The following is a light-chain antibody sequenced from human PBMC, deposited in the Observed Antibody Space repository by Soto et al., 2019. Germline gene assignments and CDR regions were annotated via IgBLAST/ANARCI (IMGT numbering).Light chain of an antibody. V-gene: IGKV1-9*01. CDR1: QGISSY. J-gene: IGKJ3*01. CDR2: AAS. Sequence: IQLTQSPSSLSASVGDRVTITCRASQGISSYVAWYQQKPGKAPKLLIYAASTLQSGVPTRFSGSGSGTAVTLTISGLQREDFATYCCPQLHSYPLTLGPGTKVDIK. CDR3: PQLHSYPLT.